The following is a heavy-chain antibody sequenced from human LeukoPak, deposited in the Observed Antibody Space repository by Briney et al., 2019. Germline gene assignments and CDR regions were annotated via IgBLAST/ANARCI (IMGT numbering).Heavy chain of an antibody. CDR1: GGSLSGHS. V-gene: IGHV4-59*11. J-gene: IGHJ3*01. D-gene: IGHD1-1*01. Sequence: PSETLSLTCSVSGGSLSGHSWSWLRQPPGKRLEWIGYVSYTGRTKYNPSLQSRVTISIDTSKSQFSLMLTSVTSADTAVYSCVRLLYNHLRGIPDTFDVWGQGTTVIVSS. CDR3: VRLLYNHLRGIPDTFDV. CDR2: VSYTGRT.